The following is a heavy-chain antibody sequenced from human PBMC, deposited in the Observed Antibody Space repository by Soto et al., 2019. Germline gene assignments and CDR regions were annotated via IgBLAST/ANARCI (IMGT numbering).Heavy chain of an antibody. Sequence: PSETLSLTCTVSGGSISSSSYYWGWIRQPPGKGLEWIGSIYYSGSTYYNPSLKSRVTISVDTSKNQFSLKLSSVTAADTAVYYCARLGYYDSPVDYWGQGTLVTVSS. CDR3: ARLGYYDSPVDY. D-gene: IGHD3-22*01. J-gene: IGHJ4*02. CDR2: IYYSGST. CDR1: GGSISSSSYY. V-gene: IGHV4-39*07.